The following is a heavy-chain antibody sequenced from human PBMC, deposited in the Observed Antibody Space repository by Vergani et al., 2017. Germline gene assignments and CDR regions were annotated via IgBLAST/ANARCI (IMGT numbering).Heavy chain of an antibody. J-gene: IGHJ4*02. Sequence: QVQLVETGGGVVQPGGSLRLYCATSGFSFNTYGAHWVRQAPGKGLEWVAFIGYDGRIKYNVDSVKGRFTISRDTSKTTLSLQMRSLRADDTAVYYCAKXGRENSDYGYFDYWGQGTLVTVSS. V-gene: IGHV3-30*02. CDR3: AKXGRENSDYGYFDY. CDR1: GFSFNTYG. CDR2: IGYDGRIK. D-gene: IGHD4-17*01.